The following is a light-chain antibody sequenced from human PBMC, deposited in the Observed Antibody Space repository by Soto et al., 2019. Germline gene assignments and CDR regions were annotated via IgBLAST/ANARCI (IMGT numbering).Light chain of an antibody. CDR1: QSVRSNY. CDR2: DAS. Sequence: EIVLTQSPDTLSLSPGERATLSCRASQSVRSNYLAWYQQKPGQAPRFLIYDASSRATGIPDRFSGSGSGTDFTLTISRLEPEEFAVYYCQQYGSSPLTFGGGTKVEI. CDR3: QQYGSSPLT. V-gene: IGKV3-20*01. J-gene: IGKJ4*01.